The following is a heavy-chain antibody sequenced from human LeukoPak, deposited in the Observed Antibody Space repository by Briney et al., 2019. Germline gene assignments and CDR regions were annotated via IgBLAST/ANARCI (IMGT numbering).Heavy chain of an antibody. CDR2: IWYDGTYK. CDR3: ARPGHPKSIFALRYFDWSQGDDAFDI. J-gene: IGHJ3*02. D-gene: IGHD3-9*01. CDR1: GFTFSNYG. V-gene: IGHV3-33*01. Sequence: GGSLRLSCAASGFTFSNYGIHWVRQAPGKGLEWVAFIWYDGTYKYYADSVKGRFTISRDNSKNTLYLQMNSLRAEDTAVYYCARPGHPKSIFALRYFDWSQGDDAFDIWGQGTMVTVSS.